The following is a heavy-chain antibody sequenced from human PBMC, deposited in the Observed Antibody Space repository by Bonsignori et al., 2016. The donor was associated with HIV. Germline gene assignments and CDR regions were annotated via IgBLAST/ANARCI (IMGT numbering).Heavy chain of an antibody. CDR3: ARARLPGRYYYYYMDV. J-gene: IGHJ6*03. CDR1: GGSINSYY. V-gene: IGHV4-59*01. D-gene: IGHD6-25*01. CDR2: IYYSGST. Sequence: SETLSLTCTVSGGSINSYYWSWIRQPPGKGLEWIGYIYYSGSTDYNPSLKSRVTISVDTSRNQFSLKLSSVTAADTGIYYCARARLPGRYYYYYMDVWGKGTTVTISS.